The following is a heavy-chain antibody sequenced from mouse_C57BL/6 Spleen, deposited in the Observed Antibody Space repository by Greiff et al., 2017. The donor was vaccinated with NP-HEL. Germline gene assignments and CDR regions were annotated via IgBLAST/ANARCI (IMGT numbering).Heavy chain of an antibody. CDR1: GFTFSDYG. CDR3: ARREASALAY. CDR2: ISSGSSTI. J-gene: IGHJ3*01. V-gene: IGHV5-17*01. D-gene: IGHD6-1*01. Sequence: EVMLVESGGGLVKPGGSLKLSCAVSGFTFSDYGMYWVRQAPEKGLEWVAYISSGSSTIYYADTVKGRFTISRDNAKNTLFLQMTSLRSEDTAMYYCARREASALAYWGQGTLVTVSS.